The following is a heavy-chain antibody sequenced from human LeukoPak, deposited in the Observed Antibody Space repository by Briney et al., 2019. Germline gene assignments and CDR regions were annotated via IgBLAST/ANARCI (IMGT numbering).Heavy chain of an antibody. V-gene: IGHV3-48*03. CDR3: ARGPIPYYGMDV. CDR2: ISSSGSTR. CDR1: GSTFSSYE. Sequence: GGSLRLSCAASGSTFSSYEMNWVRQAPGKGPEWVSYISSSGSTRYYADSVKGRFTISRDNAKNSLYLQMNSLRAEDTAVYYCARGPIPYYGMDVWGQGTTVTVSS. J-gene: IGHJ6*02. D-gene: IGHD2-2*02.